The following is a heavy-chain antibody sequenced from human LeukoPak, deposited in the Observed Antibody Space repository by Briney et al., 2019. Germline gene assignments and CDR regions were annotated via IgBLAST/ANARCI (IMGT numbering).Heavy chain of an antibody. CDR3: ARVITLAYCGGDCWVAFDI. D-gene: IGHD2-21*02. V-gene: IGHV4-30-2*01. CDR1: GGSISSGGYS. CDR2: IYHSGST. Sequence: SETLSLTCAVSGGSISSGGYSWSWIRQPPGKGLEWIGYIYHSGSTYYNPSLKSRVTISVDRSKNQFSLKLSSVTAADTAVYYCARVITLAYCGGDCWVAFDIWGQGTMVTVSS. J-gene: IGHJ3*02.